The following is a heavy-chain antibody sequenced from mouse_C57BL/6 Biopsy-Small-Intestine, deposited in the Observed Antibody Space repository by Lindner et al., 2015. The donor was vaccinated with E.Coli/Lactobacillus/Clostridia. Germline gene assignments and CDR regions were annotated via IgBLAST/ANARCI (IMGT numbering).Heavy chain of an antibody. CDR3: ARHGYYVTLVFAY. D-gene: IGHD2-3*01. CDR2: INPSSGYT. J-gene: IGHJ3*01. CDR1: GYTFTSYW. V-gene: IGHV1-7*01. Sequence: VQLQESGPELVKPGASVKMSCKASGYTFTSYWMHWVKQRPGQGLEWIGYINPSSGYTKYNQKFKDKATLTADKSSSAAYMQLSSLTYEDSAVYYCARHGYYVTLVFAYWGQGTLVTVSA.